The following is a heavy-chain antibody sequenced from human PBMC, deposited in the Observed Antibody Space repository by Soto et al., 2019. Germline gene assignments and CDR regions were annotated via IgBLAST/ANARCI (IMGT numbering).Heavy chain of an antibody. CDR1: GFTFSSYG. V-gene: IGHV3-33*01. CDR2: IWYDGSNK. D-gene: IGHD3-22*01. Sequence: QVQLVESGGGVVQPGRSLRLSCAASGFTFSSYGMHWVRQAPGKGLEWVAVIWYDGSNKYYADSVKGRFTISRDNSKNTLYLQMNSPRAEDTAVYYCARGYDHDAFDIWGQGTMVTVSS. CDR3: ARGYDHDAFDI. J-gene: IGHJ3*02.